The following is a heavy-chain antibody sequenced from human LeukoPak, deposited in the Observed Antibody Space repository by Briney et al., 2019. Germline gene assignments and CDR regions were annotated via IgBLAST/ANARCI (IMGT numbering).Heavy chain of an antibody. V-gene: IGHV3-9*01. CDR3: AKSAGLALAGTIDY. CDR1: GFTFDDYA. Sequence: GRSLRLSCAASGFTFDDYAMHWVRQAPGKGLEWVSGISWNSGSIGYADSAKGRFTISRDNAKNSLYLQMNSLRAEDTALYYCAKSAGLALAGTIDYWGQGTLVTVSS. CDR2: ISWNSGSI. J-gene: IGHJ4*02. D-gene: IGHD6-6*01.